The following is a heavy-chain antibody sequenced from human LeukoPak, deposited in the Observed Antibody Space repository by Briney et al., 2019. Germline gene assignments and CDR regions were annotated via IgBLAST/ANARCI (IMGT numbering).Heavy chain of an antibody. CDR2: INPSGGST. CDR3: AGVNGAFDI. J-gene: IGHJ3*02. D-gene: IGHD2-8*01. Sequence: ASVNVSCKASGYTFTIYYMLWVRQAPGQGLGWMGIINPSGGSTSYAQKFQGRVTMTRDTSTSTVYMEVSSLRSEDTAVDYGAGVNGAFDIWGQGTMVTVSS. V-gene: IGHV1-46*01. CDR1: GYTFTIYY.